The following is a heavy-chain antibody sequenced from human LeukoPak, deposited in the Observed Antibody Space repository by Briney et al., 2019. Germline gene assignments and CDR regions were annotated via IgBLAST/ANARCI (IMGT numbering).Heavy chain of an antibody. CDR2: IYYSGST. D-gene: IGHD4-17*01. Sequence: PSETLSLTCTVSGGSISSSSYYWGWIRQPPGKGLEWIGSIYYSGSTYYNPSLKSRVTISVDTSKNQFSLKLSSVTAADTAVYYCVRSTVRVLEEYFQHWGQDTLVTVSS. J-gene: IGHJ1*01. V-gene: IGHV4-39*01. CDR3: VRSTVRVLEEYFQH. CDR1: GGSISSSSYY.